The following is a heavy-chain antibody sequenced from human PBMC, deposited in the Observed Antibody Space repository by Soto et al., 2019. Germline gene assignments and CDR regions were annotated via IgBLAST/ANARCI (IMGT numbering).Heavy chain of an antibody. V-gene: IGHV4-31*03. D-gene: IGHD5-18*01. CDR3: ARGDSYGYLDF. CDR1: GGSISSCGYY. J-gene: IGHJ4*02. CDR2: IYYSGST. Sequence: SETLSLTCTVSGGSISSCGYYWSWIRQHPGKGLEWIGYIYYSGSTYYNPSLKSRVTISVDTSKNQFSLKLSSVTAADTAVYYCARGDSYGYLDFWGQGTLVTVSS.